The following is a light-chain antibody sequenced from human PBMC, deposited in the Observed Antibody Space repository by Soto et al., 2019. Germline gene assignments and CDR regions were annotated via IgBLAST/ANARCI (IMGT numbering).Light chain of an antibody. V-gene: IGLV3-21*04. Sequence: SYELTQPPSVSVAPGKTARITCGGNNIGGKSVHWYQQRPGQAPVLVIYYDSDRPSGIPERFSGSNSGNTATLTISRVEAGDEADYSCQVWDSSSDVVFGGGTKLTVL. CDR1: NIGGKS. J-gene: IGLJ2*01. CDR2: YDS. CDR3: QVWDSSSDVV.